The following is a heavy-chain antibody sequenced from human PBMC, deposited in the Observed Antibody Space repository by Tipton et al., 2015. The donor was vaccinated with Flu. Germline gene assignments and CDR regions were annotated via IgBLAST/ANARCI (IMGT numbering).Heavy chain of an antibody. Sequence: TLSLTCSVSGASISSGGYSWSWIRQPPGKGLEWVGYIYHSGTTYYNPSLKSRVIISGDRSKNQFSLKMSAVTAADTAVYYCAREGGYNSGFSRIDFWGQGMLVIVSS. CDR3: AREGGYNSGFSRIDF. CDR2: IYHSGTT. V-gene: IGHV4-30-2*01. CDR1: GASISSGGYS. D-gene: IGHD5-12*01. J-gene: IGHJ4*02.